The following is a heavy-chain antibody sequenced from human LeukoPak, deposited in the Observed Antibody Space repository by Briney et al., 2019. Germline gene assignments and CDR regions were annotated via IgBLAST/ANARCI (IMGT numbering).Heavy chain of an antibody. CDR2: IYPGDSDT. J-gene: IGHJ6*03. V-gene: IGHV5-51*01. D-gene: IGHD1-1*01. CDR3: ARTQPERPMDYYYYYMDV. CDR1: GYSFTSYW. Sequence: GESLKISCKGSGYSFTSYWIGWVRQMPGKGLEWMGIIYPGDSDTRYSPSFQGQVTISADKSISTAYLQWSSLKASATAMYYCARTQPERPMDYYYYYMDVWGKGTTVTVSS.